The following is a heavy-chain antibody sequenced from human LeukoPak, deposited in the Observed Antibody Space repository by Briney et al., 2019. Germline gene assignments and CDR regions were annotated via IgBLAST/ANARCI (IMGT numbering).Heavy chain of an antibody. V-gene: IGHV4-4*07. J-gene: IGHJ4*02. CDR3: ATAPHECGGTCAFAS. CDR2: MYTDGDT. D-gene: IGHD2-15*01. Sequence: PSETLSLTCTMSGASISSYWWSWIRQPAGKGLEWIGRMYTDGDTNFNPSLKSRVAVSLDTSKNHFSLNLISVTAAETAVYYCATAPHECGGTCAFASWGQGTLVTVYS. CDR1: GASISSYW.